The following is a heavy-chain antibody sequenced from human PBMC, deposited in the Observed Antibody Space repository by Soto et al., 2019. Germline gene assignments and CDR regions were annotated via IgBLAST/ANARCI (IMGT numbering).Heavy chain of an antibody. CDR3: ASHRGGGSLFGRHYGMDV. CDR2: ISSSSSST. CDR1: GFIFRGFY. Sequence: GGSLRLSCAASGFIFRGFYMSWIRQVPGKGLEWVSNISSSSSSTYYADSVKGRFTISRDNAKNSLYLQMSSLRAEDTAVYYCASHRGGGSLFGRHYGMDVWGQGTTVTVSS. D-gene: IGHD2-15*01. V-gene: IGHV3-11*06. J-gene: IGHJ6*02.